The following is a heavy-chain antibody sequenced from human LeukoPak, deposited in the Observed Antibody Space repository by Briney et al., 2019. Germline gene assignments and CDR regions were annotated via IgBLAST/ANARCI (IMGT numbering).Heavy chain of an antibody. CDR3: AKVDSSGYYSGYFDY. D-gene: IGHD3-22*01. CDR1: GFTFSSYG. CDR2: ISGSGGST. V-gene: IGHV3-23*01. J-gene: IGHJ4*02. Sequence: GGSLRLSCAASGFTFSSYGMSWVRQAPGKGLEWVSAISGSGGSTYYADSVKGRFTISRDNSKNTLYLQMNSLRAEDTAVYYCAKVDSSGYYSGYFDYWGQGTLVTVSS.